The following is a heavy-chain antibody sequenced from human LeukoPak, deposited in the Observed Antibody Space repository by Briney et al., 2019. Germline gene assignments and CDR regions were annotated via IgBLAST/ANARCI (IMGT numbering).Heavy chain of an antibody. CDR3: ARGSMYYDSSGYSYYFDY. CDR1: GGSISSGGYY. V-gene: IGHV4-31*03. Sequence: TLSLTCTVSGGSISSGGYYWSWIRQHPGKGLEWIGYIYYSGSTYYNPSLKSRVTISVDTSKNQFSLKLSSVTAADTAVYYCARGSMYYDSSGYSYYFDYWGQGTLVTVSS. D-gene: IGHD3-22*01. J-gene: IGHJ4*02. CDR2: IYYSGST.